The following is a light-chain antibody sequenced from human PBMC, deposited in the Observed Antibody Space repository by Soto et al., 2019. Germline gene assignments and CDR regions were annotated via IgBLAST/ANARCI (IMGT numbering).Light chain of an antibody. J-gene: IGKJ3*01. V-gene: IGKV1-39*01. CDR1: QSISSS. Sequence: DIQMTQSPSSLSASIGDRVTITCRTSQSISSSLNWYHQKPGKAPKLLIYAASSLQGGVPSRFSGSGSGTDFTLTISSLQPEDFATYYCQQSYSTPRPFGPGTKVDIK. CDR2: AAS. CDR3: QQSYSTPRP.